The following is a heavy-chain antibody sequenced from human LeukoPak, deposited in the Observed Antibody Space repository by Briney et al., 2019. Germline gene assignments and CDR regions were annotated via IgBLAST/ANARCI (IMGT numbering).Heavy chain of an antibody. CDR3: AREGRRYYDSSGYYRSKGAFDI. CDR2: ISFDGSNK. CDR1: GFTFSSYA. D-gene: IGHD3-22*01. J-gene: IGHJ3*02. Sequence: GGSLRLSCAASGFTFSSYALHWVRQAPGKGLQWVAFISFDGSNKYYADSVKGRFTLSRDNSKNTLYLQMNSLRAEDTAVYYCAREGRRYYDSSGYYRSKGAFDIWGQGTMVTVSS. V-gene: IGHV3-30*04.